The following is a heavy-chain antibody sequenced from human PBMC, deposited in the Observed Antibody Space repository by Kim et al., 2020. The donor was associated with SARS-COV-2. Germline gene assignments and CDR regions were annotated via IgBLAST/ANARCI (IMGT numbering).Heavy chain of an antibody. CDR2: IKQDGSEK. J-gene: IGHJ5*02. V-gene: IGHV3-7*01. Sequence: GGSLRLSCAASGFTFSSYWMSRVRQAPGKGLEWVANIKQDGSEKYYVDSVKGRFTISRDNAKNSLYLQMNSLRAEDTAVYYCARQVSMKEISGSYPQGFDPWGQGTLVTVSS. CDR3: ARQVSMKEISGSYPQGFDP. CDR1: GFTFSSYW. D-gene: IGHD1-26*01.